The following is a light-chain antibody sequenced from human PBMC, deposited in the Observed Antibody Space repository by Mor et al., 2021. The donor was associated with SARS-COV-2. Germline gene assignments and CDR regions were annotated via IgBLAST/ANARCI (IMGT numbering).Light chain of an antibody. Sequence: QQKPGQPPTLLLIDASSRPTGIPDRFSVSGSGTDFTLTISRVEPEDFAVYHCHQFGSSVFSFGQG. V-gene: IGKV3-20*01. J-gene: IGKJ2*01. CDR3: HQFGSSVFS. CDR2: DAS.